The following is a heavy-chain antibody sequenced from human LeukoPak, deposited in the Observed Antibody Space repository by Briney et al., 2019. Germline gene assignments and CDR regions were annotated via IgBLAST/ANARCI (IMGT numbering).Heavy chain of an antibody. D-gene: IGHD3-10*01. CDR1: GFTFTSSA. CDR2: IVVGSGNT. V-gene: IGHV1-58*01. CDR3: AAEGYYYGSGSYYYGMDV. Sequence: SVKVSCKASGFTFTSSAVQWVRQARGQRLEWIGWIVVGSGNTNYAQKFQERVTITRDMSTSTAYMELSSLRSEDTAVYYCAAEGYYYGSGSYYYGMDVWGKGTTVTVSS. J-gene: IGHJ6*04.